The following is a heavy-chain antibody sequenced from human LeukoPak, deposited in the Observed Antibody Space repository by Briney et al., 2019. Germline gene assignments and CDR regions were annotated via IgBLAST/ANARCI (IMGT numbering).Heavy chain of an antibody. CDR3: AKGRYCSGGSCFLAMVHTNDY. D-gene: IGHD2-15*01. V-gene: IGHV3-23*01. J-gene: IGHJ4*02. Sequence: GGSLRLSCAASGFTFSSYAMSWVRQAPGKGLGWVSAISGSGGSTYYADSVKGRFTISRDNSKNTLYLQMNSLRAEDTAVYYCAKGRYCSGGSCFLAMVHTNDYWGQGTLVTVSS. CDR2: ISGSGGST. CDR1: GFTFSSYA.